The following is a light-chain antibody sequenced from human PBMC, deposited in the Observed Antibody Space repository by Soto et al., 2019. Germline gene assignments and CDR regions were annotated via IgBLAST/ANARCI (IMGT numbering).Light chain of an antibody. CDR2: GAS. CDR3: QQYNNWPPMLT. J-gene: IGKJ4*01. CDR1: RSVSSN. Sequence: EIVMTQSPGTLSVSPGERATLSCRASRSVSSNLAWYQQKPGQAPRLLIYGASTRATGIPARFSGSGSGTEFTLTISSLQSEDFAVYYCQQYNNWPPMLTFGGGTKVEIK. V-gene: IGKV3-15*01.